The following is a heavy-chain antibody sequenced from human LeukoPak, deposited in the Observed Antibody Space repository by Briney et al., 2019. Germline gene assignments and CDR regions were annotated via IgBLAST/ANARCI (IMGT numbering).Heavy chain of an antibody. J-gene: IGHJ4*02. D-gene: IGHD3-9*01. CDR3: ATIVKYYDILTGYYNVGGFDY. V-gene: IGHV3-11*01. CDR1: GFTFSDYN. CDR2: ISRSGSTK. Sequence: GGSLRLSCAASGFTFSDYNMRWIRQAPGKGLEWVSSISRSGSTKYYADSVKGRFTISRDNAKNSLFLQMNSLRAEDTAVYYCATIVKYYDILTGYYNVGGFDYWGQGTQVTVSS.